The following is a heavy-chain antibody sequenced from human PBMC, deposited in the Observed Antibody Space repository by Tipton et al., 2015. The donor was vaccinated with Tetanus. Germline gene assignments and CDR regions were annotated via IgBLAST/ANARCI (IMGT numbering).Heavy chain of an antibody. D-gene: IGHD6-19*01. Sequence: TLSLTCTVSGGSISSYYWSWIRQPAGKGLEWIGHIYTSGSTNYNPSLKSRVTISVDTSKNQFSLKLSSVTAADTAVYYRARAEYSSGWFSTDRDYYYGMDVWGQGTTVTVSS. CDR3: ARAEYSSGWFSTDRDYYYGMDV. J-gene: IGHJ6*02. CDR1: GGSISSYY. V-gene: IGHV4-4*07. CDR2: IYTSGST.